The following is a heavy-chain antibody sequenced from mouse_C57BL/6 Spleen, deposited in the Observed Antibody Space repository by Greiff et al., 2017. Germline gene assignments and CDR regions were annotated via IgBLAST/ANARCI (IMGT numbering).Heavy chain of an antibody. CDR3: TRESNYPWCAY. Sequence: VQLVESGAELMKPGASVKLSCKAPGYTFTGYWLGWVKQRPGHGLEWIGELLPGSGSTPYNEKFKGTATFTADTSSNTAYMQLSSLTTDDSAICICTRESNYPWCAYWGQGTRVTGSA. CDR2: LLPGSGST. V-gene: IGHV1-9*01. CDR1: GYTFTGYW. J-gene: IGHJ3*01. D-gene: IGHD2-5*01.